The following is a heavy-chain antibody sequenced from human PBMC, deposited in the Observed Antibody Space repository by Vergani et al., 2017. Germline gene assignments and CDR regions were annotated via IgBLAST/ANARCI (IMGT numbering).Heavy chain of an antibody. D-gene: IGHD2-15*01. CDR2: IHTGGST. CDR1: GVSIRSGSHY. V-gene: IGHV4-61*02. CDR3: ARSRPYCTSGSCPAI. J-gene: IGHJ4*02. Sequence: QVKLQESGPGLLKPSQTLSLTCTVSGVSIRSGSHYWSWIRQPAGKGPEWTGHIHTGGSTDLNPSFKSRVSISVDTSKSQFSLKLNSVTVADTAVYYCARSRPYCTSGSCPAIWGQGTLVTVSS.